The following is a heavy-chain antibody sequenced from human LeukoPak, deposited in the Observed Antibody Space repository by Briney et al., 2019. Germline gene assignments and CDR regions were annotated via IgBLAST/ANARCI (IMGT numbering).Heavy chain of an antibody. CDR3: ARASSSSSGY. V-gene: IGHV1-69*04. Sequence: SVEVSCKASGGTFSSYAISWVRQAPGQGLEWMGRIIPILGIANYAQKFQGRVTITADKSTSTAYMELSSLRSEDTAVYYCARASSSSSGYWGQGTLVTVSS. CDR1: GGTFSSYA. CDR2: IIPILGIA. D-gene: IGHD6-6*01. J-gene: IGHJ4*02.